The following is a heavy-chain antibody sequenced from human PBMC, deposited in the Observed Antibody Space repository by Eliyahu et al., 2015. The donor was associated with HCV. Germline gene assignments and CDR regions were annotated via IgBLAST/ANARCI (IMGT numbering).Heavy chain of an antibody. V-gene: IGHV4-59*01. CDR2: IYYSGST. CDR3: ARGGGQGLFYHYYYAMDV. CDR1: GDSISSSY. Sequence: QVQLQESGPGLVKPSETLSLTCTVSGDSISSSYWSWIRQPPGKGLEWIGYIYYSGSTNYNPSLEGRVTISVDTSKNQFSLKLTSVTAADTAVYYCARGGGQGLFYHYYYAMDVWGQGTTVTVSS. J-gene: IGHJ6*02. D-gene: IGHD3-10*01.